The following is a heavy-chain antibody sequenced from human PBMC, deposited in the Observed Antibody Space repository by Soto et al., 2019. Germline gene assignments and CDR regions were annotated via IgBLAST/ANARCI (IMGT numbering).Heavy chain of an antibody. J-gene: IGHJ5*02. V-gene: IGHV4-4*07. CDR3: AREAGTDRWFEP. Sequence: PSETLSLTCTVSGASISSYFWTWIRQPAGKGLDWIGRISTSGTTNYNPSLKSRVTMSVDTSKNHFSLNLSSVTAADTAVYYCAREAGTDRWFEPLGQGTLVTVSS. CDR1: GASISSYF. D-gene: IGHD6-19*01. CDR2: ISTSGTT.